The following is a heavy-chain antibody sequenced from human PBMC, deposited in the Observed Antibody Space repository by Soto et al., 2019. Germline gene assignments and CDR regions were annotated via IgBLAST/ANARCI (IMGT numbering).Heavy chain of an antibody. Sequence: ASVKVSCKASGYTFTANSLHLVRQGPVLRLEWMGWINPDKGNTKYSQKLQGRVTFTRDTSASTAYMELSNLRSEDTAVYYCARCIESKAAAPHFDPLRQGTLVPVSS. CDR2: INPDKGNT. V-gene: IGHV1-3*01. CDR1: GYTFTANS. D-gene: IGHD6-13*01. J-gene: IGHJ5*02. CDR3: ARCIESKAAAPHFDP.